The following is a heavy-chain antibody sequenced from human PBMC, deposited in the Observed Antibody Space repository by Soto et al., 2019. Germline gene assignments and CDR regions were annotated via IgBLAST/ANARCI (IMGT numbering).Heavy chain of an antibody. J-gene: IGHJ4*02. CDR1: GVSISSGNW. CDR3: ARLVYDTRLNYMYFDF. D-gene: IGHD2-8*01. V-gene: IGHV4-4*02. CDR2: IFHDGTA. Sequence: SETLSLTCAVSGVSISSGNWWTWVRQTPQRGLEYIGEIFHDGTANYYPSFERRVAISVDTSKNQLSLKLTSVTAADTAIYFCARLVYDTRLNYMYFDFWGQGALVTVSS.